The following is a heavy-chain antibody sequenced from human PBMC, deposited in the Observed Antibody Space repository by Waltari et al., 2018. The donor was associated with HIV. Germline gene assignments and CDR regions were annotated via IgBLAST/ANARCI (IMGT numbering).Heavy chain of an antibody. V-gene: IGHV3-66*01. Sequence: EVQLVESGGGLVQPGGSLRLSCAASGFTVSGNYRSRVRQAPGKGLGWVSVIYSGGSTYYADSVKGRFTISRDNSKNTLYLQMNSLRAEDTAVYYCARDQVSAPDYYYYGMDVWGQGTTVTVSS. D-gene: IGHD1-20*01. CDR3: ARDQVSAPDYYYYGMDV. CDR2: IYSGGST. J-gene: IGHJ6*02. CDR1: GFTVSGNY.